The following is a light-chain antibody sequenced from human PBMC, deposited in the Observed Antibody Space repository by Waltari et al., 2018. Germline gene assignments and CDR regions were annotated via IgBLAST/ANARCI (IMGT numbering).Light chain of an antibody. Sequence: DIQMTQSPSTLSASVRDRVSITWRASQSISSWLAWYQQKPGKAPKLLIYKASSLESGVPSRFSGSRSGTEFTLTVSSLQPDDFATYYCQQYNGYPYTFGQGTKLEIK. CDR3: QQYNGYPYT. J-gene: IGKJ2*01. CDR2: KAS. V-gene: IGKV1-5*03. CDR1: QSISSW.